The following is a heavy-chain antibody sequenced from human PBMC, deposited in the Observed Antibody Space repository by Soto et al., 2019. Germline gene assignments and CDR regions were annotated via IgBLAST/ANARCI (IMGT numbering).Heavy chain of an antibody. CDR2: IYWDDDK. CDR1: GFSLSTSGVG. D-gene: IGHD3-3*01. Sequence: SGPTLVNPTQTLTLTCTFSGFSLSTSGVGVGWIRQPPGKALEWLALIYWDDDKRYSPSLKSRLTITKDTSKNQVVLTMTNMDPVYTATYYCVYSLFTIFGVPPAARSAYFDYWGQGTLVTVSS. J-gene: IGHJ4*02. CDR3: VYSLFTIFGVPPAARSAYFDY. V-gene: IGHV2-5*02.